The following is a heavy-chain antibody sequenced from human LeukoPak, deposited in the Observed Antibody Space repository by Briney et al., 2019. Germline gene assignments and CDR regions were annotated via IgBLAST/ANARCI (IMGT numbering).Heavy chain of an antibody. Sequence: GGSLRLSCAASGFTFSSYSMNWVRQAPGKGLEWVSSISSSSSYIYYAGSVKGRFTISRDNAKNSLSLQMNSLRAEDTAVYYCARDRRLYYYGSGIKTTWGQGTLVTVSS. CDR1: GFTFSSYS. V-gene: IGHV3-21*01. D-gene: IGHD3-10*01. CDR3: ARDRRLYYYGSGIKTT. CDR2: ISSSSSYI. J-gene: IGHJ4*02.